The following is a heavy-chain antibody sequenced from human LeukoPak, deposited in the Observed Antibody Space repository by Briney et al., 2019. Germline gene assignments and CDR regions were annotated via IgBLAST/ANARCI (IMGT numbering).Heavy chain of an antibody. CDR2: IIPIFGTA. CDR3: ARLVIRASNYFDY. CDR1: GGTFSSYA. V-gene: IGHV1-69*13. Sequence: SVKVSCKASGGTFSSYAISWVRQAPGQGLEWMGGIIPIFGTANYAQKFQGRVTTTADESTSTAYMELSSLRSEDTAVYYCARLVIRASNYFDYWGQGTLVTVSS. J-gene: IGHJ4*02. D-gene: IGHD3-9*01.